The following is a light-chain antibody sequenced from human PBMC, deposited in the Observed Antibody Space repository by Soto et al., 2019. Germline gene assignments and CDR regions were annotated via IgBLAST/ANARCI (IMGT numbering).Light chain of an antibody. CDR3: QHYGSSPRT. CDR1: QSVSSTY. V-gene: IGKV3-20*01. CDR2: GAS. Sequence: EIVLTQYTGTLSLSPGERATLSCRASQSVSSTYLAWYQQKRGQAPRLLIYGASSRATGIPDRFRGSGSGTDFTLTISRLEPEDFAVYYCQHYGSSPRTFGQGTKVDNK. J-gene: IGKJ1*01.